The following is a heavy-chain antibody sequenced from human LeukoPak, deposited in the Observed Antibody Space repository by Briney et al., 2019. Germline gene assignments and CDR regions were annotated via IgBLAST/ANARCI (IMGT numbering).Heavy chain of an antibody. CDR2: IYTSGST. Sequence: SETLSLTCTVSGGSISSGGYYWSWIRQHPGKGLEWIGRIYTSGSTNYNPSLKSRVTISVDTSKNQFSLKLSSVTAADTAVYYCARELIDIVVVPAIPQYYFDYWGQGTLVTVSS. J-gene: IGHJ4*02. V-gene: IGHV4-61*02. CDR3: ARELIDIVVVPAIPQYYFDY. D-gene: IGHD2-2*01. CDR1: GGSISSGGYY.